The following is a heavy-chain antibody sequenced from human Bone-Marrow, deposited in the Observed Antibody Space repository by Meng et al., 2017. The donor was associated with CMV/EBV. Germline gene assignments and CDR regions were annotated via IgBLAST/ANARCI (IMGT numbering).Heavy chain of an antibody. D-gene: IGHD2-2*02. V-gene: IGHV3-11*01. CDR3: ARSNYELVVPAAIHPGGGYYYGMDV. CDR2: ISSSGSTI. CDR1: GFTFSDYY. Sequence: GGSLRLSCAASGFTFSDYYMSWIRQAPGKGLEWVSYISSSGSTIYYADSVKGRFTISRDNAKNSLYLQMNSLRAEDTAVYYCARSNYELVVPAAIHPGGGYYYGMDVWGQGTTVTVSS. J-gene: IGHJ6*02.